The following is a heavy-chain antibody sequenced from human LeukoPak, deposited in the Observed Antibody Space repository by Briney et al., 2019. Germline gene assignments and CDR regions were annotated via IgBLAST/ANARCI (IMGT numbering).Heavy chain of an antibody. V-gene: IGHV4-30-2*01. Sequence: SQTLSLTCTVSGGSISSGGYYWSWIRQPPGKGLEWIGEINHSGSTNYNPSLKSRVTISVDTSKNQFSLKLSSVTAADTAVYYCARALYDFWSGYTDYWGQGTLVTVSS. CDR3: ARALYDFWSGYTDY. CDR2: INHSGST. J-gene: IGHJ4*02. CDR1: GGSISSGGYY. D-gene: IGHD3-3*01.